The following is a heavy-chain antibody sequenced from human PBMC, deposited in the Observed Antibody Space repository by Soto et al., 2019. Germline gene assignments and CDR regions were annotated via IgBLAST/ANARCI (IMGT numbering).Heavy chain of an antibody. Sequence: SVKVSCKASGGTFISYAIIWVRQAPGQGLEWMGGIIPIFGTANYAQKFQGRVTITADESTSTAYMELSSLRSEDTAVYYCARGPPLSRTSGYSYGFNWFDPWGQGTLVTVSS. CDR2: IIPIFGTA. V-gene: IGHV1-69*01. D-gene: IGHD5-18*01. J-gene: IGHJ5*02. CDR1: GGTFISYA. CDR3: ARGPPLSRTSGYSYGFNWFDP.